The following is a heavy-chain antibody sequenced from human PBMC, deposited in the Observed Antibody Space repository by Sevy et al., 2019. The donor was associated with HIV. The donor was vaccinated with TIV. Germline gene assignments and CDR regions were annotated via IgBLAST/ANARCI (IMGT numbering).Heavy chain of an antibody. CDR1: GFTFSKYS. D-gene: IGHD2-8*01. CDR2: LSFGCGEI. CDR3: AREGCTKPHDY. Sequence: GGSLRLSCAASGFTFSKYSMSWVRQPPGKGLEWVSTLSFGCGEINYADSVKGLFTISRDNSKSSVYLQMNNLRPEDTAVYYCAREGCTKPHDYWGQGTVVTVSS. J-gene: IGHJ4*02. V-gene: IGHV3-23*01.